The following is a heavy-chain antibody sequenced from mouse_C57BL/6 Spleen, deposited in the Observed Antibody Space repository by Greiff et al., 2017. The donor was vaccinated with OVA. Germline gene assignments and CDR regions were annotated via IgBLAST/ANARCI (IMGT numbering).Heavy chain of an antibody. V-gene: IGHV2-2*01. J-gene: IGHJ1*03. CDR1: GFSLTSYG. D-gene: IGHD1-1*01. CDR2: IWSGGST. CDR3: ASYYYGSSLWYFDV. Sequence: QVQLQQSGPGLVQPSQSLSITCTVSGFSLTSYGVHWVRQSPGKGLEWLGVIWSGGSTDYNAAFISRLSISKDNSKSQVFFKMNSLQADDTAIYYCASYYYGSSLWYFDVWGTGTTVTVSS.